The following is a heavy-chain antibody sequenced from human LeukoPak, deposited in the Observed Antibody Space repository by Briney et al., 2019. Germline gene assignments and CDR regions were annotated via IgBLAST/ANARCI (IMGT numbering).Heavy chain of an antibody. D-gene: IGHD6-19*01. CDR3: ARRDSSGDFDY. V-gene: IGHV4-34*01. Sequence: SETLSLTCAVYGGSFSGYYWSWIRQPPGKGLEWIGEINHSGSTNHNPSLKSRVTISVDTSKNQFSPKLSSVTAADTAVYYCARRDSSGDFDYWGQGTLVTVSS. J-gene: IGHJ4*02. CDR1: GGSFSGYY. CDR2: INHSGST.